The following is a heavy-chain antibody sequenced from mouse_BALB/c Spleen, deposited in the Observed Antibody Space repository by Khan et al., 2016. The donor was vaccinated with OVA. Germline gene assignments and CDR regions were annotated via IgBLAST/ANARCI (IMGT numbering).Heavy chain of an antibody. CDR1: GFSLTSYG. J-gene: IGHJ1*01. D-gene: IGHD2-1*01. CDR3: ARYYGNYGWYFDV. Sequence: QVQLKESGPAMVAPPQSLSITCTVSGFSLTSYGVHWVRQPPGKGLEWLGVIWAGGSTNYNSALMSRLSISKDNSKSQVFLKMNSLQTDDTAMYYCARYYGNYGWYFDVWGAGTTVTVSS. V-gene: IGHV2-9*02. CDR2: IWAGGST.